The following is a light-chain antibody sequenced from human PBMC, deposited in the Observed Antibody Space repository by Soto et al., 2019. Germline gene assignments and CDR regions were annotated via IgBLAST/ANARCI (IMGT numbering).Light chain of an antibody. J-gene: IGLJ2*01. CDR1: SSDIGGYNF. CDR2: EVT. CDR3: SSYTSSSTLV. V-gene: IGLV2-14*01. Sequence: QSVLTQPASVSGSPGQSITISCTGTSSDIGGYNFVSWYQQHPGKAPRLMISEVTHRPSGVSNRFSGSKSGNTASLTISGLQAEDEADYYCSSYTSSSTLVFGGGTQLTVL.